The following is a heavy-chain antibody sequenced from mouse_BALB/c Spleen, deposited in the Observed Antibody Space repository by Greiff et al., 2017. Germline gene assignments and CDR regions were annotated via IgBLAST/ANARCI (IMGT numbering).Heavy chain of an antibody. Sequence: VQLQESGPGLVAPSQTLSITCTASGFSLTSYGVHWVRQPPGKGLEWLGVIWAGGSTNYNSALMSRLSISKVNSKSQVFLKTNSLQTDDTAMYYCANYGNFLFAYWGQGTLVTVSA. CDR1: GFSLTSYG. CDR3: ANYGNFLFAY. J-gene: IGHJ3*01. CDR2: IWAGGST. D-gene: IGHD2-1*01. V-gene: IGHV2-9*02.